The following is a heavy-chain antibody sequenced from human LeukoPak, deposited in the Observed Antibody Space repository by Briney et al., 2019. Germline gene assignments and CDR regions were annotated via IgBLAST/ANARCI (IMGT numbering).Heavy chain of an antibody. J-gene: IGHJ3*01. Sequence: GGSLRLSCDASGFPFSSYGMSWVRQAPGKGLEWVSAVSGDGGRTYYAASVKGRFTISRDNSKNTLYLQMNSLRADDTAIYYCAKGRALEVVAAFNYWGQGTMVTVSS. CDR3: AKGRALEVVAAFNY. CDR2: VSGDGGRT. V-gene: IGHV3-23*01. CDR1: GFPFSSYG. D-gene: IGHD2-15*01.